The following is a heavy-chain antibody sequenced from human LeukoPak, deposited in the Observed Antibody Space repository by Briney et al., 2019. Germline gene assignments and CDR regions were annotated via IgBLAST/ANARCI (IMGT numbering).Heavy chain of an antibody. CDR1: GFSFSTSW. V-gene: IGHV3-7*05. J-gene: IGHJ3*01. CDR3: ARGGVSRAAFDV. CDR2: IKEDGSEK. Sequence: GGSLRLPCVASGFSFSTSWMSWVRQAPGKGPEWVANIKEDGSEKSYVDSVKGRFTISRDNAKNSLYLEMDSLRVEDTAVYSCARGGVSRAAFDVWGQGTMVTVSS.